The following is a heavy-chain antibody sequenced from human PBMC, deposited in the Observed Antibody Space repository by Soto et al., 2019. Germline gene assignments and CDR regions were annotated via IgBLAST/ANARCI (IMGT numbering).Heavy chain of an antibody. CDR1: GDPLSYVGYY. Sequence: QVQLQESGPGLVEPSQTLSLVCSVSGDPLSYVGYYWRWVRQSPGKALERIGFVYHTGATYYHPSLESRVTMAVDMSKNEFSLKLTSVTAADTATYYCAREGHSSWEWLDPWGQGILVTVSS. CDR2: VYHTGAT. D-gene: IGHD1-26*01. J-gene: IGHJ5*02. V-gene: IGHV4-31*03. CDR3: AREGHSSWEWLDP.